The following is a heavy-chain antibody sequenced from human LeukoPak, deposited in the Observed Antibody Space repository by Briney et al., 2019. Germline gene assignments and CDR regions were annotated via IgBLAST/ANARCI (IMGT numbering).Heavy chain of an antibody. D-gene: IGHD3-3*01. Sequence: PSETLSLTCTVSGGSISSGGYYWSWIRQHPGKGLEWIGYIYYSGSTNYNPSLKSRVTISVDTSKNQFSLKLSSVTAADTAVYYCARVLTNYDFWSGYWRFDPWGQGTLVTVSS. CDR1: GGSISSGGYY. J-gene: IGHJ5*02. CDR3: ARVLTNYDFWSGYWRFDP. V-gene: IGHV4-61*08. CDR2: IYYSGST.